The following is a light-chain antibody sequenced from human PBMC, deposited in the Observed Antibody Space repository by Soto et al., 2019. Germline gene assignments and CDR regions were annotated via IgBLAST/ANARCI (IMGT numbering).Light chain of an antibody. J-gene: IGKJ5*01. Sequence: IQMTQPPSTLSASVGDRVTITCRASQSISTWLAWYQQKPGKAPKILIYKASSLESGVPSRFSGSGSGTEFTLTISSLQPDDFATYYCQQLNSYPITFGQGTRLEIK. V-gene: IGKV1-5*03. CDR3: QQLNSYPIT. CDR2: KAS. CDR1: QSISTW.